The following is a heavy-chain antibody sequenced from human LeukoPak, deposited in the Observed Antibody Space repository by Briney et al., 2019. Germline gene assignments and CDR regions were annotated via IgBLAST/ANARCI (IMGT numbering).Heavy chain of an antibody. CDR2: ISSSGSTI. J-gene: IGHJ6*02. V-gene: IGHV3-48*03. CDR3: ASEGYYGSGSYYRKMGMDV. CDR1: GFTFSSYE. Sequence: GGSLRLSCAASGFTFSSYEMNWVRQAPGKELEWVSYISSSGSTIYYADSVKGRFTISRDNAKNSLYLQMNSLRAEDTAVYYCASEGYYGSGSYYRKMGMDVWGQGTTVTVSS. D-gene: IGHD3-10*01.